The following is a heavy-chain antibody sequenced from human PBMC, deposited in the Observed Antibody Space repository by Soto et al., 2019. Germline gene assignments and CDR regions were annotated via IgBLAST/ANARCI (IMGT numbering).Heavy chain of an antibody. CDR1: GFTFSSYG. CDR3: AKDIGLAVWGSHIRNAFDI. J-gene: IGHJ3*02. D-gene: IGHD3-16*01. CDR2: ISYDGSNK. Sequence: QVQLVESGGGVVQPGRSLRLSCAASGFTFSSYGMHWVRQAPGKGLEWVAVISYDGSNKYYADSVKGRFTISRDNAKNSLYLQMNSLRAEDTALYYCAKDIGLAVWGSHIRNAFDIWGQGTMVTVSS. V-gene: IGHV3-30*18.